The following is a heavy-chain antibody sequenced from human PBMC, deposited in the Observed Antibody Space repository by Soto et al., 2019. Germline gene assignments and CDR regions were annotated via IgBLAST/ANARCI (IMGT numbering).Heavy chain of an antibody. CDR2: MSHSGGT. D-gene: IGHD2-21*02. V-gene: IGHV4-34*01. CDR1: GGFVSSGSYY. Sequence: QVQLQQWGAGLLKPSETLSLTCAVYGGFVSSGSYYWSWIRQPPGKGLEWIGEMSHSGGTNFNPSLKIRVTISLDTSKYQFFLKMSSVTAADPALYYCARVERGTAATVVDAFDIWGPGTMVTVSS. CDR3: ARVERGTAATVVDAFDI. J-gene: IGHJ3*02.